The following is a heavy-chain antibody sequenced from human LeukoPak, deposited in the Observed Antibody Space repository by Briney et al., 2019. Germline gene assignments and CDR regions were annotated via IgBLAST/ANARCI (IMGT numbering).Heavy chain of an antibody. Sequence: PSETLSLTCAVSGYSISSGYYWGWIRQPPGKGLEWIGSIYYSGSTYYNPSLKSRVTISVDTSKNQFSLKLSSVTAADTAVYYCARQSATAAYDYWGQGTLVTVSS. D-gene: IGHD6-13*01. CDR2: IYYSGST. CDR3: ARQSATAAYDY. V-gene: IGHV4-38-2*01. CDR1: GYSISSGYY. J-gene: IGHJ4*02.